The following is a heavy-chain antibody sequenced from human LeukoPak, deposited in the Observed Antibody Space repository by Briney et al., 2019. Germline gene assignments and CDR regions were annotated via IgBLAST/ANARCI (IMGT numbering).Heavy chain of an antibody. CDR3: ARDRGQLRSLLSN. Sequence: ASVKVSCKASGGTFSSYAISWVRQAPGQGLEWMGWINPNSGGTNYAQKFQGRVTMTRDTSISTAYMELSRLRSDDTAVYYCARDRGQLRSLLSNWGQGTLVTVSS. D-gene: IGHD2-2*01. J-gene: IGHJ4*02. CDR1: GGTFSSYA. CDR2: INPNSGGT. V-gene: IGHV1-2*02.